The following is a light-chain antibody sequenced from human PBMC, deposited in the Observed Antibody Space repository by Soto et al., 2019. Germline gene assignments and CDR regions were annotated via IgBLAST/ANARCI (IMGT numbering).Light chain of an antibody. Sequence: EVVMTQSPATVSVSPGEGVTLSCRASQTISNDLAWYQQKPGQAPRLLIYGASTRATGVPARFSGGGSGTEFPLTISSLQSEDFAFYYCQQNNKWPPVTFCGGTKVEIK. CDR1: QTISND. J-gene: IGKJ4*01. V-gene: IGKV3-15*01. CDR2: GAS. CDR3: QQNNKWPPVT.